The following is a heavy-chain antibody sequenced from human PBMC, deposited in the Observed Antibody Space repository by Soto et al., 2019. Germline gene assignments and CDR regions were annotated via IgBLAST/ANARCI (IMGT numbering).Heavy chain of an antibody. D-gene: IGHD3-10*01. J-gene: IGHJ3*02. Sequence: SETLSLTCTVSCGSISSGGYYWSWIRQHPGKGLEWIGYIYYSGSTYYNPSLKSRVTISVDTSKNQFSLKLSSVTAADTAVYYCARRRAKNMVRVPHAFDIWGQRTIDPVSS. CDR1: CGSISSGGYY. CDR3: ARRRAKNMVRVPHAFDI. V-gene: IGHV4-31*03. CDR2: IYYSGST.